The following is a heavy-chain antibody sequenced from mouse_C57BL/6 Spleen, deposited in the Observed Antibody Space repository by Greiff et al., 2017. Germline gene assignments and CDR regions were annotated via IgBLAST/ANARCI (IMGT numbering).Heavy chain of an antibody. CDR1: GFNFSDAW. V-gene: IGHV6-6*01. D-gene: IGHD4-1*01. CDR3: TGTGTSFFDY. J-gene: IGHJ2*01. Sequence: DVQLQESGGGLVQPGGSMKLSCAASGFNFSDAWMDWVRQSPEKGLEWVAEIRNKANNHATYYAESVKGRFTISRDDSKSSVYLQMNSLRAEDTGIYYCTGTGTSFFDYWGQGTTLTVSS. CDR2: IRNKANNHAT.